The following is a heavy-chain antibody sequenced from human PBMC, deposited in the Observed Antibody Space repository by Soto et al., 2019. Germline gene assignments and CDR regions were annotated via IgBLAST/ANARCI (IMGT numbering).Heavy chain of an antibody. D-gene: IGHD3-10*01. CDR2: INHSGST. V-gene: IGHV4-34*01. CDR3: ARKYRRYYGDHYFDH. CDR1: GGSFRGYY. Sequence: KSSETLSLTCAVSGGSFRGYYWSWIRQPPEKGLEWIGEINHSGSTNYNPSLKSRVAISGDMSKNQFSLNLSSVTAADTAVYYCARKYRRYYGDHYFDHWGQGTLVTVSS. J-gene: IGHJ4*02.